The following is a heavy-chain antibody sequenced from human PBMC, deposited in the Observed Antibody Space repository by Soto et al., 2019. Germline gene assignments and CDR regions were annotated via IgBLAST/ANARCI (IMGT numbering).Heavy chain of an antibody. CDR3: ARDRRYSYGPPSAFQI. V-gene: IGHV4-59*01. Sequence: SETLSLTCTVSDDSSSSYKWSWIRQPPGRRLEWIGYIDSNGGTSYNPSLQSRVTISVDTSKNQFSLKLRSATAADTAVYYCARDRRYSYGPPSAFQIWGQGTRVTVSS. J-gene: IGHJ3*02. CDR2: IDSNGGT. D-gene: IGHD5-18*01. CDR1: DDSSSSYK.